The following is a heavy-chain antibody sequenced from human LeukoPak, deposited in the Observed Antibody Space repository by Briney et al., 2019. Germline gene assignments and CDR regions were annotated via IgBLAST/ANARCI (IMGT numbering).Heavy chain of an antibody. CDR3: ARNYYDSSGHYSHFNY. CDR2: ISGNGGST. Sequence: PGGSLRLSCAASGFTFRSYAMHWVRQAPGKGLEYVSTISGNGGSTYYANSVKGRFTISRDNSKNTLYLQMGSLRAEDMAVYYCARNYYDSSGHYSHFNYWGQGTLVTVSS. J-gene: IGHJ4*02. V-gene: IGHV3-64*01. D-gene: IGHD3-22*01. CDR1: GFTFRSYA.